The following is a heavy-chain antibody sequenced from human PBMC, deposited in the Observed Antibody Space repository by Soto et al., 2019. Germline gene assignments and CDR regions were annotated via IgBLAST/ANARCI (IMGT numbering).Heavy chain of an antibody. Sequence: GGSLSLSCAASRFTFSSYSMTWVRQAPGKGLEWVSIISCIGATTFYADSVKGRFTISRDNSRNTLYLQMNSLRPDVTAFYYCAKKSVLIIGQNYFDSWGQGTLVTVSS. J-gene: IGHJ4*02. CDR2: ISCIGATT. CDR1: RFTFSSYS. D-gene: IGHD3-10*01. V-gene: IGHV3-23*01. CDR3: AKKSVLIIGQNYFDS.